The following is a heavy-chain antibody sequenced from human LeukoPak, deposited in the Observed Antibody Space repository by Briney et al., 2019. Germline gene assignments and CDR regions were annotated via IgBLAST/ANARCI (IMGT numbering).Heavy chain of an antibody. J-gene: IGHJ4*02. Sequence: RGSRTLSCAASGLTFSSYAMSWVRQAPGKGLEWVSAISGSSGHTYYADSVKGRFTISRDNSKNTLYLQMNSLRAEDTAVYYCAKVGFSEMEWLLYSDHWGQGTLFTVSS. CDR2: ISGSSGHT. D-gene: IGHD3-3*01. CDR1: GLTFSSYA. V-gene: IGHV3-23*01. CDR3: AKVGFSEMEWLLYSDH.